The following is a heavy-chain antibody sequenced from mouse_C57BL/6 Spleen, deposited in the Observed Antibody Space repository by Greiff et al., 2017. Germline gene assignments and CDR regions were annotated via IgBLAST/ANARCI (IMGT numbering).Heavy chain of an antibody. CDR2: INPSSGYT. CDR3: ARSTTVVAHYFDY. Sequence: QVQLQQSGAELAKPGASVKLSCKASGYTFTSYWMHWVKQRPGQGLEWIGYINPSSGYTKYNQKFKDKATLTADKSSSTAYMQLSSLTYEDSAVYYCARSTTVVAHYFDYWGQGTTLTVSS. CDR1: GYTFTSYW. J-gene: IGHJ2*01. V-gene: IGHV1-7*01. D-gene: IGHD1-1*01.